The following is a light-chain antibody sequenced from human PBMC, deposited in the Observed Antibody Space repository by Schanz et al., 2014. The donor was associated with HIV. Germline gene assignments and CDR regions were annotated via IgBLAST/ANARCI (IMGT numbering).Light chain of an antibody. V-gene: IGLV2-23*02. Sequence: QSVLTQPASVSGSPGQSVTISCTGTSSDVGSYDYVSWYQQHPGTVPKPMIYNVNTQPSRVPDRFSGSKSGNTASLTISGLQAEDEADYYCCSYAGSGTSNWVFGGGTKVTVL. CDR3: CSYAGSGTSNWV. CDR2: NVN. CDR1: SSDVGSYDY. J-gene: IGLJ3*02.